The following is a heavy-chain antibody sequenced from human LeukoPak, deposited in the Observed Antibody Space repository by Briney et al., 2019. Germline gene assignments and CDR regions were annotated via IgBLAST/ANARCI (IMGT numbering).Heavy chain of an antibody. J-gene: IGHJ6*02. V-gene: IGHV3-74*01. CDR3: ASDSPYYGMDV. Sequence: GGSLRLSCAASGFPFSSYWMHWVRQVPGKGLLWVSRINSDGSAAIYADSVRGRFTISRDNAKNTLYLQMSGLRVEDTAVYHCASDSPYYGMDVWGQGTTVTVSS. CDR1: GFPFSSYW. CDR2: INSDGSAA.